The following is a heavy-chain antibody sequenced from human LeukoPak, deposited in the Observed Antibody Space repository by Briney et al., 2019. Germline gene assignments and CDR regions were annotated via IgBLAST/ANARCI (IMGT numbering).Heavy chain of an antibody. CDR1: GYTFTSYD. J-gene: IGHJ4*02. CDR3: ARDLWYSSLGYYFDY. D-gene: IGHD6-13*01. CDR2: MNPNSGNT. Sequence: GASVKVSCKASGYTFTSYDINWVRQATGQGLEWMGWMNPNSGNTGYAQKFQGRVTMTRDTSISTAYMELSRLRSDDTAVYYCARDLWYSSLGYYFDYWGQGTQVTVSS. V-gene: IGHV1-8*01.